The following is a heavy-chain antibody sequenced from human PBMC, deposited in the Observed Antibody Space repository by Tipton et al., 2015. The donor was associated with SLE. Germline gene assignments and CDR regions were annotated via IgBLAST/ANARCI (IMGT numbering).Heavy chain of an antibody. D-gene: IGHD4-23*01. CDR3: ARVDYGGNSVWYFDL. Sequence: TLSLTCTVSGGSISSYYWSWIRQPPGKGLEWIRYIYYSGSTYYNPSLKSRVTISVDTSKNQFSLKLSSGTAADTAVYYCARVDYGGNSVWYFDLWGRGTLVTVSS. CDR1: GGSISSYY. V-gene: IGHV4-59*12. CDR2: IYYSGST. J-gene: IGHJ2*01.